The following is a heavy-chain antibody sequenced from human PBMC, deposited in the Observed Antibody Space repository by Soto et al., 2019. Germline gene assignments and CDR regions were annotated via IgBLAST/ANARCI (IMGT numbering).Heavy chain of an antibody. Sequence: WGSLSLTLTVSGCSISTYYWSWIRKSKGKGLEWMGYIDYSGTTDYNPFLKGRVTISIDTSKKEVSLKLSSVTAADTAVYYCARNWFSVAGRFHFDYWGQGIRVNVSA. J-gene: IGHJ4*02. V-gene: IGHV4-59*01. D-gene: IGHD6-19*01. CDR1: GCSISTYY. CDR2: IDYSGTT. CDR3: ARNWFSVAGRFHFDY.